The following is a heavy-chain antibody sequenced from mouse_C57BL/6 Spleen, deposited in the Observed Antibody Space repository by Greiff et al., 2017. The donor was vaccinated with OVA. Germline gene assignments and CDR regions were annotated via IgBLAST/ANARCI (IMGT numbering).Heavy chain of an antibody. J-gene: IGHJ1*03. D-gene: IGHD1-1*01. CDR1: GYTFTSYW. CDR2: IHPNSGNT. CDR3: ATSYWSAWDFDV. Sequence: QVQLQQSGAELVKPGASVTLSCKASGYTFTSYWMHWVKQRPGQGLEWIGMIHPNSGNTNYNEKFKSKDTLTVDKSSSTAYIQLSSLTSEDSAVYYCATSYWSAWDFDVWGTGTTVTVSS. V-gene: IGHV1-64*01.